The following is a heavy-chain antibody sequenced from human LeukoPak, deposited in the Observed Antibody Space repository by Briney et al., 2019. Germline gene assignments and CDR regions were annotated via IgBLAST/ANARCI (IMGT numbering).Heavy chain of an antibody. CDR2: ISHDGSNK. Sequence: GGSLRLSCAASGFTFSNYAMYWVRQAPGKGLEWVALISHDGSNKDYADSVKGRFTISRDNSKNTLYLQMNSLRAEDTAVYYCARATNAKTRGYSYGSPYYFDYWGQGTLVTVSS. V-gene: IGHV3-30-3*01. CDR3: ARATNAKTRGYSYGSPYYFDY. D-gene: IGHD5-18*01. J-gene: IGHJ4*02. CDR1: GFTFSNYA.